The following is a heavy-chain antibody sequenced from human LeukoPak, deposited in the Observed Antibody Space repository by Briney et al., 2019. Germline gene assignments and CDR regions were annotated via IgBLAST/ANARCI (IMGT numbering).Heavy chain of an antibody. CDR3: ATGGGSSGYPDY. CDR1: GYTFTGHY. CDR2: INPNTGGT. Sequence: ASVKVSFKASGYTFTGHYIHWVRQAPGQGLEWMGWINPNTGGTNYEQRFQGRVTVTRDTSINTVYMELNRLRSDDTAVYYCATGGGSSGYPDYWGQGSLIIVSS. V-gene: IGHV1-2*02. J-gene: IGHJ4*02. D-gene: IGHD3-22*01.